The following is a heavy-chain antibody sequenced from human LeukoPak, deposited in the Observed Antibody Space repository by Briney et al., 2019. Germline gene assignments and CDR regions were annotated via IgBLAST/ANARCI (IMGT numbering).Heavy chain of an antibody. CDR1: GGSISSGGYY. J-gene: IGHJ6*02. D-gene: IGHD1-26*01. Sequence: PSETLSLTCTVSGGSISSGGYYWSWIRQHPGKGLEWIGYIYYSGSTNYNPSLKSRVTISVDTSKNQFSLKLSSVTAADTAVYYCARDRVEWELQYYYYGMDVWGQGTTVTVSS. CDR3: ARDRVEWELQYYYYGMDV. V-gene: IGHV4-61*08. CDR2: IYYSGST.